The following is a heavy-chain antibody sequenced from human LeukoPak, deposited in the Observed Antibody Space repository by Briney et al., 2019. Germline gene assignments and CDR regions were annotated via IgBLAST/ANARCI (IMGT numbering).Heavy chain of an antibody. J-gene: IGHJ5*01. D-gene: IGHD6-19*01. Sequence: PGGSLRLSCAASGFTLSGYDMHWVRQPPGKGLEWVSTIDIAGDTYYPDSVKGRFTISRQNGKNSLYLQMNSLRAEDTAVYYCTRTSLSGWFDSWGQGTLVTVSS. CDR3: TRTSLSGWFDS. CDR2: IDIAGDT. CDR1: GFTLSGYD. V-gene: IGHV3-13*01.